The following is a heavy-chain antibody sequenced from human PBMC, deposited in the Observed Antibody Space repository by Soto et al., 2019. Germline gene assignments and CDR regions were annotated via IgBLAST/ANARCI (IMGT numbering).Heavy chain of an antibody. CDR2: INPNSGGT. CDR3: ARFPTVYYGMDV. J-gene: IGHJ6*02. CDR1: GYTFTGYY. Sequence: EASVKVSCKASGYTFTGYYMHWVRQAPGQGLEWMGWINPNSGGTNYAQKFQGWVTMTRDTSISTAYMELSRLRSDDTAVYYCARFPTVYYGMDVWGQGTTVTVSS. V-gene: IGHV1-2*04.